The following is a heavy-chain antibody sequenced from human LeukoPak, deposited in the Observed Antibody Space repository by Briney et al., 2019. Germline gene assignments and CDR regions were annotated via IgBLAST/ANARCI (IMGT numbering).Heavy chain of an antibody. V-gene: IGHV1-2*02. J-gene: IGHJ4*02. CDR2: INPNSGGT. Sequence: GASVKVSCKASGYTFTGYYMHWVRQAPGQGLEWMGWINPNSGGTNYAQKFQGRVTMTRDTSISTAYMELSRLRSDDTAVYYCARVSLGELLASSYFDYWGQGTLVTVSS. CDR3: ARVSLGELLASSYFDY. CDR1: GYTFTGYY. D-gene: IGHD1-26*01.